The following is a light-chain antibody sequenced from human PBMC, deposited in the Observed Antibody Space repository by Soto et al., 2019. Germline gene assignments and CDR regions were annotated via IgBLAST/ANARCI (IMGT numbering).Light chain of an antibody. CDR3: HTYNSYSLHT. V-gene: IGKV1-5*01. CDR1: QSVSRR. CDR2: DAS. Sequence: DIQMTQSPSTLSASVGDRITITCRPSQSVSRRLAWFQQKPGKAPKLLIYDASSLESGVPSRFSGRGSGTEFTLTISSLKPDDCATYYCHTYNSYSLHTFGQGTKVDIK. J-gene: IGKJ2*01.